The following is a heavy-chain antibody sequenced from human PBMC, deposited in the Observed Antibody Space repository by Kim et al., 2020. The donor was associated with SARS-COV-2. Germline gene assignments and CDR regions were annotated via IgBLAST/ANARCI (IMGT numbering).Heavy chain of an antibody. Sequence: GESLKISCKGSGYSFTSYWIGWVRQMPGKGLEWMGIIYPGDSDTRYSPSFQGQVTISADKSISTAYLQWSSLKASDTAMYYCARQGHLYGGYSRMDVWGQGTTVTVSS. J-gene: IGHJ6*02. CDR2: IYPGDSDT. D-gene: IGHD5-12*01. CDR1: GYSFTSYW. V-gene: IGHV5-51*01. CDR3: ARQGHLYGGYSRMDV.